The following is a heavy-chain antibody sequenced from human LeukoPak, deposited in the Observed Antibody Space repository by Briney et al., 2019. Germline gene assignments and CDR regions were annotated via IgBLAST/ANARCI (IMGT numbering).Heavy chain of an antibody. D-gene: IGHD6-13*01. J-gene: IGHJ4*02. Sequence: GESLKISCKGSGYSFTSYWIGWVRQMPGKGLEWMGIIYPGDSDTRYSPSFQGQVTISADKSTSTAYLQWSSLKASDTAMYYCARHRRRGSSWYEFAYWGQGTLVTVSS. CDR3: ARHRRRGSSWYEFAY. CDR1: GYSFTSYW. CDR2: IYPGDSDT. V-gene: IGHV5-51*01.